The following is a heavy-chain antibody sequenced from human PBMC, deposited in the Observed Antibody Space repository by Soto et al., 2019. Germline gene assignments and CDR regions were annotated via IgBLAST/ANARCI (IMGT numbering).Heavy chain of an antibody. D-gene: IGHD3-9*01. CDR1: GGALRSSSDY. CDR3: ARTTVLRYFDWLPKKTTKNWFDP. J-gene: IGHJ5*02. V-gene: IGHV4-39*01. Sequence: SETLSLTSTVSGGALRSSSDYWVWVLEHPGNVQERIGSIYYSGSTYYNPSLKSRVTISVDTSKNQFSLKLSSVTAADTAVYYCARTTVLRYFDWLPKKTTKNWFDPWGQGTLVTVSS. CDR2: IYYSGST.